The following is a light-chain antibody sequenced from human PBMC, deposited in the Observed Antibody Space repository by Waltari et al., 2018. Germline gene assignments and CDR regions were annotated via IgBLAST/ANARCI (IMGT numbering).Light chain of an antibody. Sequence: EIVLTQSPATLSLSPGERATLSCRTSQSISISLAWLQQKPGPAPRLLIFDASTRATGVPARFSGRWSGTDFTLTISSLEPEDFAVYYCQQRSNWPPYSFGQGTKLEIK. CDR3: QQRSNWPPYS. V-gene: IGKV3-11*01. CDR1: QSISIS. CDR2: DAS. J-gene: IGKJ2*01.